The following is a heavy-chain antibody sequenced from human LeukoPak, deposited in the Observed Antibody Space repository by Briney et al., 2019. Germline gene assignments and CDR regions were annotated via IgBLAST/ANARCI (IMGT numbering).Heavy chain of an antibody. Sequence: ASVKVSCQASGDIFTAYLMLWVRQAPGQGLEWMGRINPTTGVTTYAQRFQDRVTMTRDASVNTVYMELNRLTAADTAMYYCARENDFNYLFDYWGRGTLITVSS. J-gene: IGHJ4*02. CDR3: ARENDFNYLFDY. CDR2: INPTTGVT. CDR1: GDIFTAYL. D-gene: IGHD3-3*01. V-gene: IGHV1-2*06.